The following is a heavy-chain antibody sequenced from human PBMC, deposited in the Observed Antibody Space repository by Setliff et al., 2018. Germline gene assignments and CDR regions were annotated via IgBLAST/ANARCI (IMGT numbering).Heavy chain of an antibody. D-gene: IGHD2-2*01. CDR3: ARVARVVLSRNAFDI. J-gene: IGHJ3*02. CDR2: IYYGGSA. V-gene: IGHV4-39*07. Sequence: PSETLSLTCTVSGGSISSSSYYWGWIRQPPGKGLEWIGNIYYGGSAYYNPSLKSRVTISVDTSKNQFSLKLSSVTAADTAVYYCARVARVVLSRNAFDIWGQGTMVTVS. CDR1: GGSISSSSYY.